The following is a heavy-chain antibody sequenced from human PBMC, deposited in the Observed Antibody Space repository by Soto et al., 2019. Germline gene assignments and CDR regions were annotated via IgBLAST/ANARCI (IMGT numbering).Heavy chain of an antibody. CDR1: GGAFSDYY. Sequence: SETLSLTFGAYGGAFSDYYWISIRQPPGQGLEWIGEINHSGSTNYNPSLKSRVTISVDTSKNQFSLKLSPVTAADTAVYYCARVGAKGLRRSGWPNRGSYFDYWGQGTLVT. V-gene: IGHV4-34*01. J-gene: IGHJ4*02. CDR2: INHSGST. D-gene: IGHD6-19*01. CDR3: ARVGAKGLRRSGWPNRGSYFDY.